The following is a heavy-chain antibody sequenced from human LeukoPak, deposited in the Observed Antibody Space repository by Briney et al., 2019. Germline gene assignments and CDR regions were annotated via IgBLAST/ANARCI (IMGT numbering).Heavy chain of an antibody. CDR3: ARQKYSSSRGWFDP. V-gene: IGHV4-4*07. D-gene: IGHD6-6*01. CDR1: GGSISSYY. J-gene: IGHJ5*02. CDR2: IYTSGST. Sequence: PSETLSLTCTVSGGSISSYYWSWIRQPAGKGLGWIGRIYTSGSTNYNPSLKSRVTMSVDTSKNQFSLKLSSVTAADTAVYYCARQKYSSSRGWFDPWGQGTLVTVSS.